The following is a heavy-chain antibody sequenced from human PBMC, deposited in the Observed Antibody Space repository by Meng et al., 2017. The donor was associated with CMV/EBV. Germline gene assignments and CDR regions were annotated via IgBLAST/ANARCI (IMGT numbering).Heavy chain of an antibody. D-gene: IGHD3-3*01. CDR2: MNPNSGNT. J-gene: IGHJ3*02. Sequence: ASVKVSCKASGYTFTSYDINWVRQATGQGLEWMGWMNPNSGNTGYAQKFQGRVTMTRNTSISTAYMELSSLRSEDTAVYYCTRAAYYDFWSGYQNQADAFDIWGQGTVVTVSS. V-gene: IGHV1-8*01. CDR1: GYTFTSYD. CDR3: TRAAYYDFWSGYQNQADAFDI.